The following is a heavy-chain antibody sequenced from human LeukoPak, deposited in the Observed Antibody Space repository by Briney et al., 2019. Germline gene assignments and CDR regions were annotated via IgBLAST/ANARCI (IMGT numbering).Heavy chain of an antibody. Sequence: GASVTVSCKASGYTFTSYGISWVRQAPGQGLEWMGWISAYNGNTNYAQKLQGRVTMTTDTSTSTAYMELRSLRSDDTAVYYCARDKGGSYFRYYYYGMDVWGQGTTVTVSS. J-gene: IGHJ6*02. CDR1: GYTFTSYG. D-gene: IGHD1-26*01. V-gene: IGHV1-18*01. CDR2: ISAYNGNT. CDR3: ARDKGGSYFRYYYYGMDV.